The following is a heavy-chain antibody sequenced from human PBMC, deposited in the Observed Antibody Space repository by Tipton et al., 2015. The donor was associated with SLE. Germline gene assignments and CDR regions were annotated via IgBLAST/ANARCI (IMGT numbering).Heavy chain of an antibody. CDR3: ARSASMIVVVDFDY. J-gene: IGHJ4*02. CDR1: GGSISSYY. V-gene: IGHV4-4*07. D-gene: IGHD3-22*01. CDR2: IYTSGST. Sequence: TLSLTCTVSGGSISSYYWSWIRQPAGKGLEWIGRIYTSGSTNSTPPLKSRVTMSVDTSKNQFSLKLSSVTAADTAVYYCARSASMIVVVDFDYWGQGTLVTVSS.